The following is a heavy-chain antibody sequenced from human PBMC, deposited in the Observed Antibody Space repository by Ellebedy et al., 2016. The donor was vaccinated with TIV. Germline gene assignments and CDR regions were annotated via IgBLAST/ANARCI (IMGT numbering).Heavy chain of an antibody. V-gene: IGHV1-24*01. CDR3: ATAYGDYVHDAFDI. CDR1: GATLTELS. CDR2: VDAAYGET. D-gene: IGHD4-17*01. Sequence: AASVKVSCKVSGATLTELSMHCVRQAPGKGLEWMGGVDAAYGETIYAQKFQGRVTMIEDTSTDTAYMELSSLRSEDTAEYYCATAYGDYVHDAFDIWGQGTMVTVSS. J-gene: IGHJ3*02.